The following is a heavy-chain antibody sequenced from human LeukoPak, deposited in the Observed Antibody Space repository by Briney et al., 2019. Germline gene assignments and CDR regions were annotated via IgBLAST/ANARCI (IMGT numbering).Heavy chain of an antibody. CDR3: AKVKEDTAMVPGYFDY. CDR2: ISYDGSNK. Sequence: PEGSLRLSCAASGFTFSSYGMHWVRQAPGKGLEWVAVISYDGSNKYYADSVKGRFTISRDNSKNTLYLQMNSLRAEDTAVYYCAKVKEDTAMVPGYFDYWGQGTLVTVSS. V-gene: IGHV3-30*18. D-gene: IGHD5-18*01. J-gene: IGHJ4*02. CDR1: GFTFSSYG.